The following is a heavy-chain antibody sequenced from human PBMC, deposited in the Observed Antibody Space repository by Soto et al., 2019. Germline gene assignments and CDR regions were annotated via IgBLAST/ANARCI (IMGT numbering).Heavy chain of an antibody. CDR1: GYTFSRYG. D-gene: IGHD2-8*01. Sequence: QGQLVQSGGEVKKPGASVKVSCKTSGYTFSRYGISWVRQAPGQGLEWMGWISGYNGDTNYARKFRGRVTMTIDTSTTTAYMELRSLTSDDTAVYYCAKNGQPPYYYYGLDVW. J-gene: IGHJ6*01. V-gene: IGHV1-18*01. CDR2: ISGYNGDT. CDR3: AKNGQPPYYYYGLDV.